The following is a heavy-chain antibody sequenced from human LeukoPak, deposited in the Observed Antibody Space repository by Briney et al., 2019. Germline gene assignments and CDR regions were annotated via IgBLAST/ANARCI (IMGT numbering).Heavy chain of an antibody. J-gene: IGHJ6*02. V-gene: IGHV1-58*02. Sequence: SVKVSCKASGFTFTSSAMQWVRQARGQRLEWIGWIVVGSGNTNYAQKFQERVTITRDMSTSTAYMELSSLRSEDMAVYYCAADTQALAIEGYYYGMDVWGQGTTVTVSS. CDR1: GFTFTSSA. CDR3: AADTQALAIEGYYYGMDV. D-gene: IGHD5-12*01. CDR2: IVVGSGNT.